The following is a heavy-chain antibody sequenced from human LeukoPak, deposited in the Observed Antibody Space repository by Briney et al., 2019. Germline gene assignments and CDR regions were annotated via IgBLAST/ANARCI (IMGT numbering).Heavy chain of an antibody. V-gene: IGHV3-53*01. Sequence: GGSLRLSCAASGFTFSSNYMSWVRQAPGKGLEWVSVIYSGGSTYYADSVKGRFTISRDNSKNTLYLQMNSLRAEDTAVYYCALATYYYYGMDVWGQGTTVTVSS. CDR1: GFTFSSNY. CDR2: IYSGGST. J-gene: IGHJ6*02. CDR3: ALATYYYYGMDV.